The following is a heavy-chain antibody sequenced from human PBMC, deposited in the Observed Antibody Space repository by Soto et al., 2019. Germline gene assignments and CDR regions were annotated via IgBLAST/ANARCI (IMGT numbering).Heavy chain of an antibody. CDR3: ARPGAMVSPAGMDV. CDR1: GDSFTGFW. V-gene: IGHV5-10-1*01. D-gene: IGHD5-18*01. J-gene: IGHJ6*02. Sequence: PGESLKISCKVSGDSFTGFWIGWVRQMPGKGLEWMGRIDPSDSYTNYSPSFQGHVTISADKSISTAYLQWSSLKASDTAMYYCARPGAMVSPAGMDVWGQGTTVTVSS. CDR2: IDPSDSYT.